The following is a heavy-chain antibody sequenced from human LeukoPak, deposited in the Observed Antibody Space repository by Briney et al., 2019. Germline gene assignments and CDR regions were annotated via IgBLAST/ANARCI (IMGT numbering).Heavy chain of an antibody. D-gene: IGHD2-21*02. CDR1: GFSFSTYS. J-gene: IGHJ2*01. Sequence: GGSPRLSCAASGFSFSTYSMNWVRQAPGKGLEWVSSISSSSSYIYYADSVKGRFTISRDNAKNSLYLQMNSLRAEDTAVYYCARDLYCGGDCSLGYFDLWGRGTLVTVSS. V-gene: IGHV3-21*06. CDR3: ARDLYCGGDCSLGYFDL. CDR2: ISSSSSYI.